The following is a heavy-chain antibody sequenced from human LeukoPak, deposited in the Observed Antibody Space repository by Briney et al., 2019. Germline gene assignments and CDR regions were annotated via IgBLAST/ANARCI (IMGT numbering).Heavy chain of an antibody. CDR1: GYSFTSYW. CDR2: IYPGDSDT. CDR3: ARLWAVAGILGWFDP. D-gene: IGHD6-19*01. J-gene: IGHJ5*02. V-gene: IGHV5-51*01. Sequence: GESLKISCKGSGYSFTSYWIGWVRQMPGKGLEWMGIIYPGDSDTRYSPSFQGQVTISADKFISTAYLQWSSLKASDTAMYYCARLWAVAGILGWFDPWGQGTLVTVSS.